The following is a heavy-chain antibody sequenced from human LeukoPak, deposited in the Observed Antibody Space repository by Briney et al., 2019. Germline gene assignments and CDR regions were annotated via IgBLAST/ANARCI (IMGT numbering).Heavy chain of an antibody. D-gene: IGHD3-22*01. V-gene: IGHV4-34*01. Sequence: SETLSLACAIYGGSVSDYYCSWIRQPPGKGLEWIGEINHSGSTNYNPSLTSRVTMPVDTSKNQFSLKLSSVTAADAAVYYCAGGPPRDFGSSGFYYNYWGQGTRVTVSS. J-gene: IGHJ4*02. CDR3: AGGPPRDFGSSGFYYNY. CDR2: INHSGST. CDR1: GGSVSDYY.